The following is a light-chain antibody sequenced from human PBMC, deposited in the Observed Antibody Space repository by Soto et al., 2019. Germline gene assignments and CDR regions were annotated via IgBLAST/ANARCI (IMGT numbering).Light chain of an antibody. CDR2: RNN. J-gene: IGLJ2*01. CDR1: NSNIGSKY. Sequence: QSVLTQPPSASGTPGQRVTISCSGSNSNIGSKYVYWYQQLPGTAPKLLLYRNNQRPSGVPDRFSGSKSCTSASLAISGLRSEDEADYYCAAWDNSLVGGPAFGGGTKVTVL. CDR3: AAWDNSLVGGPA. V-gene: IGLV1-47*01.